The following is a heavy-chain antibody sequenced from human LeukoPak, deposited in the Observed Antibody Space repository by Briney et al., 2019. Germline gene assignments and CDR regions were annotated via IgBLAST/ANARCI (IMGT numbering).Heavy chain of an antibody. CDR1: GFTFSSYW. CDR2: IKQDGSEK. D-gene: IGHD6-13*01. CDR3: AKDLEAVDTSNFDY. Sequence: TGGSLRLSCAASGFTFSSYWMSWVRQAPGKGLEWVANIKQDGSEKYYVDSVKGRFTISRDNAKNSLYLQMNSLRAEDTAVYYCAKDLEAVDTSNFDYWGQGTLVTVSS. V-gene: IGHV3-7*03. J-gene: IGHJ4*02.